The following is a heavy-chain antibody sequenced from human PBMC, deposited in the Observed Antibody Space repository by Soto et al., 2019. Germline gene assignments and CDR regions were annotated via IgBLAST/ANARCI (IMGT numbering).Heavy chain of an antibody. CDR2: ISAYNGNT. CDR1: GYTFTNYG. CDR3: ARGGVGYCSGGSCPNNWFDP. D-gene: IGHD2-15*01. Sequence: QVQLVQSGAEVKKPGASVRVSCKASGYTFTNYGISWVRQAPRQGLEWMGWISAYNGNTDYAQKLQGRVTMTTDTSTRTAYMELRSLGSDDTAVYYCARGGVGYCSGGSCPNNWFDPWGQGTLVTVSS. J-gene: IGHJ5*02. V-gene: IGHV1-18*01.